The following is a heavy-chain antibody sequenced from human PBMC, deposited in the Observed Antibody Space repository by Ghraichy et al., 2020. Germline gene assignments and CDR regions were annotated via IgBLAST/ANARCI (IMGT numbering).Heavy chain of an antibody. CDR3: AKDYDYGDYAFIDY. D-gene: IGHD4-17*01. J-gene: IGHJ4*02. V-gene: IGHV3-30*18. CDR1: GFTFSSYG. CDR2: ISYDGSNK. Sequence: GGSLRLSCAASGFTFSSYGMHWVRQAPGKGLEWVAVISYDGSNKYYADSVKGRFTISRDNSKNTLYLQMNSLRAEDTAVYYCAKDYDYGDYAFIDYWGQGTLVTVSS.